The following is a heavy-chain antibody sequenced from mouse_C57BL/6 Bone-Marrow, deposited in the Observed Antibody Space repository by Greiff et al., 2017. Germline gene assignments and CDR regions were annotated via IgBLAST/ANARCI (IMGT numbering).Heavy chain of an antibody. CDR3: ARDGSDYEGY. Sequence: EVQLQQSVAALVRPGASVKLSCTASGFHIKNTYMHWVKQSPEQGLEWIGRIDPANGNTKYAQKFKGKATITADTSYNTAYLRLSSLKSEDTAIFSVARDGSDYEGYWGQGTTLTVSS. CDR2: IDPANGNT. D-gene: IGHD3-2*02. V-gene: IGHV14-3*01. J-gene: IGHJ2*01. CDR1: GFHIKNTY.